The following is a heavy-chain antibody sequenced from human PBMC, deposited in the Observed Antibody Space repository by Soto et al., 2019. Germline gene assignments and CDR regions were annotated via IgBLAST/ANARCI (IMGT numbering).Heavy chain of an antibody. J-gene: IGHJ6*02. D-gene: IGHD2-2*01. CDR2: IYQSGTT. V-gene: IGHV4-31*03. CDR1: GGSISSGGYY. Sequence: SETLSLTCSVSGGSISSGGYYWSWIRQHPGKGLEWIGYIYQSGTTRYNPSLKSRVTISVDTSRTQFSLRLTSVTAADTAVYYFSRDRLEVGYYYDGMDVWGQGTTVT. CDR3: SRDRLEVGYYYDGMDV.